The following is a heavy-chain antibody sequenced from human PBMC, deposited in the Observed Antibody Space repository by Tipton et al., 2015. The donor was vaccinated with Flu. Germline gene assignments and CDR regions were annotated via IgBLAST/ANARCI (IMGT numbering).Heavy chain of an antibody. CDR3: ARASSYYDFWSGYFDY. CDR2: IKQDGSEK. V-gene: IGHV3-7*01. CDR1: GFTFSSYW. D-gene: IGHD3-3*01. Sequence: SLRLSCAASGFTFSSYWMSWVRQAPGKGLEWVANIKQDGSEKYYVDSVKGRFTISRDNAKNSLYLQMNSLRAEDTAVYYCARASSYYDFWSGYFDYWGQGTLVIVSS. J-gene: IGHJ4*02.